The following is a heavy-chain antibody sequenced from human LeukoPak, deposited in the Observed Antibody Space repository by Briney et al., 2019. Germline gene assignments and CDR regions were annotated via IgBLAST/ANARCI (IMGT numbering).Heavy chain of an antibody. CDR2: IYYSGST. Sequence: PSETLSLTCTVSGGSISSSSYYWGWIRQPPGKGLEWIGSIYYSGSTYYNPSLKSRVTISVDTSKNQFSLKLSSVTAADTAVYYCARIGQSIAVAGMALWDAFDIWGQGTMVTVSS. D-gene: IGHD6-19*01. V-gene: IGHV4-39*01. J-gene: IGHJ3*02. CDR3: ARIGQSIAVAGMALWDAFDI. CDR1: GGSISSSSYY.